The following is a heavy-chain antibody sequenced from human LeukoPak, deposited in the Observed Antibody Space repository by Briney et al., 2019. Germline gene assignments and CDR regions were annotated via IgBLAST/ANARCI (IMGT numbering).Heavy chain of an antibody. D-gene: IGHD3-10*02. V-gene: IGHV3-30*02. CDR2: IPYDGTNK. Sequence: GGSLRLSCAPSGFTFSNYGMHWVRQAPGKGLEWVAFIPYDGTNKYHADSVKGRFTISRDNSKNTLYLQMNSLRAEDTAVYYCAELGITMIGGVWGKGTTVTISS. J-gene: IGHJ6*04. CDR1: GFTFSNYG. CDR3: AELGITMIGGV.